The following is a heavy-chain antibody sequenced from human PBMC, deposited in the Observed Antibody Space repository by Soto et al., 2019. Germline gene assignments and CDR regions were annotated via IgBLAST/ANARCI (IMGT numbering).Heavy chain of an antibody. Sequence: WASVKVSCKASGYTFTSYGISWVRQAPGQGLEWMGWISAYNGNTNYAQKLQGRVTMTTDTSTSTAYMELRSLRSDDTAVYYCARVDYDFWSGYYSRVPNWFDPWGQGTLVTVSS. CDR3: ARVDYDFWSGYYSRVPNWFDP. CDR2: ISAYNGNT. J-gene: IGHJ5*02. V-gene: IGHV1-18*04. D-gene: IGHD3-3*01. CDR1: GYTFTSYG.